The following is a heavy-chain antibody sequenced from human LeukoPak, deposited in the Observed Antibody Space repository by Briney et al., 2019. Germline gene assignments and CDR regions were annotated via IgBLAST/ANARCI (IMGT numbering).Heavy chain of an antibody. CDR2: ISYDGSNK. Sequence: PGGSLRLSCAASGFTFSSYAMHWVRQAPGKGLEWVAVISYDGSNKYYADSVKGRFTISRDNSKNTLYLQMNSLRAEDTAVYYCARSRLTVTTYGLDYWGQGTLVTVSS. J-gene: IGHJ4*02. CDR3: ARSRLTVTTYGLDY. V-gene: IGHV3-30-3*01. D-gene: IGHD4-17*01. CDR1: GFTFSSYA.